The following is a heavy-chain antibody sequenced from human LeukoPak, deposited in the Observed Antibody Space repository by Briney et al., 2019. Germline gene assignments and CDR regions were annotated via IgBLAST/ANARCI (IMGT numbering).Heavy chain of an antibody. J-gene: IGHJ4*02. V-gene: IGHV1-46*01. CDR3: ARDQRNNWNDDANGAFDY. D-gene: IGHD1-20*01. CDR1: GYTFTSYY. Sequence: ASVKVSCKASGYTFTSYYMHWVRQAPGQGLEWMGIINPSGGSTSYAQKFQGRVTMTRDMSTSTVYMELSSLRSEDTAVYYCARDQRNNWNDDANGAFDYWGQGTLVTVSS. CDR2: INPSGGST.